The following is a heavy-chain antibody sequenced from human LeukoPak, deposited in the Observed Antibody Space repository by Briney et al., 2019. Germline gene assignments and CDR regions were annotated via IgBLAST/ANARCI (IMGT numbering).Heavy chain of an antibody. Sequence: GGSLRLSCAASGFTFSSYEMNWVRQAPGKGLEWVSYISSSGSTIYYADSVKGRFTISRDNAKNSLYLQMNSLRAEDTAVYYFARDPAYGDYPYYFDYWGQGTLVTVSS. CDR2: ISSSGSTI. V-gene: IGHV3-48*03. D-gene: IGHD4-17*01. CDR3: ARDPAYGDYPYYFDY. CDR1: GFTFSSYE. J-gene: IGHJ4*02.